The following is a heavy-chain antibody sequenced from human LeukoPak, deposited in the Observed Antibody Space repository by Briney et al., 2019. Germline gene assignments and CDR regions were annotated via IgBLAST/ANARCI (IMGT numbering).Heavy chain of an antibody. J-gene: IGHJ6*03. CDR3: AREMLRGYSYGSEETGDYYYYYMDV. CDR1: GYTFTSYY. CDR2: INPSGGST. Sequence: ASVKVSCKASGYTFTSYYMHWVRQAPGQGLEWMGIINPSGGSTIYAQKFQGRVTMTRDMSTSTVYMELSSLSSEDTAVYYCAREMLRGYSYGSEETGDYYYYYMDVWGKGTTVTVSS. V-gene: IGHV1-46*01. D-gene: IGHD5-18*01.